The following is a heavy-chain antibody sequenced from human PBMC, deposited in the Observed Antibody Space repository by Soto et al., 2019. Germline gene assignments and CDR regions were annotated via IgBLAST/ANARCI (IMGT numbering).Heavy chain of an antibody. CDR2: IYYSGST. CDR3: ARDNGYSYGYNLEH. V-gene: IGHV4-59*01. J-gene: IGHJ4*02. Sequence: SETLSLTCAVSGGSISSYYWSWIRQPPGKGLEWIGYIYYSGSTNYNPSLKSRVTISVDTSKNQFSLKLTSVTAADTAVYYCARDNGYSYGYNLEHWGQGTLVTVSS. D-gene: IGHD5-18*01. CDR1: GGSISSYY.